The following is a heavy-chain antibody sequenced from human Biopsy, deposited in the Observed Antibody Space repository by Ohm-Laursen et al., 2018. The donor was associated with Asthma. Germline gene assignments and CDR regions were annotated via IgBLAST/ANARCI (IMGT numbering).Heavy chain of an antibody. J-gene: IGHJ6*02. CDR1: GFTFSSYW. V-gene: IGHV3-7*01. D-gene: IGHD2-2*01. CDR2: IKKDGSEK. CDR3: ARGGYCTSPTCPWGRYATDV. Sequence: GSLRLSCAASGFTFSSYWMSWVRQAPGKGLEWVANIKKDGSEKYYVDSVKGRFTISRDNAKNSLYLHMNSLRAEDTAVYYCARGGYCTSPTCPWGRYATDVWGQGTTVTVSS.